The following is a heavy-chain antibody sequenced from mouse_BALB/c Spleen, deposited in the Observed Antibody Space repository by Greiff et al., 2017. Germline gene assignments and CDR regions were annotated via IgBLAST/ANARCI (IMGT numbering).Heavy chain of an antibody. V-gene: IGHV3-6*02. J-gene: IGHJ2*01. CDR1: GYSITSGYY. D-gene: IGHD4-1*01. CDR3: ARAGTGTLDY. CDR2: ISYDGSN. Sequence: EVQVVESGPGLVKPSQSLSLTCSVTGYSITSGYYWNWIRQFPGNKLEWMGYISYDGSNNYNPSLKNRISFTRDTSKNQFFLKLNSVTTEDTATYYCARAGTGTLDYWGQGTTLTVSS.